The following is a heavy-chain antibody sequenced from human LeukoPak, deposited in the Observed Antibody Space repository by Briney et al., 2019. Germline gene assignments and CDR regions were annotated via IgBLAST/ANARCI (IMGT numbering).Heavy chain of an antibody. CDR3: ARDRGYCSGGRCYTVLDY. Sequence: PGGSLRLSCAASGFAFSNYWMGWVRQAPGKGLEWVAHIKEDGSEEYYVDSVRGRFTISRDNAKDSLYLQINSLRDEDTAVYYCARDRGYCSGGRCYTVLDYWGQGTLVTVSS. D-gene: IGHD2-15*01. CDR1: GFAFSNYW. V-gene: IGHV3-7*05. CDR2: IKEDGSEE. J-gene: IGHJ4*02.